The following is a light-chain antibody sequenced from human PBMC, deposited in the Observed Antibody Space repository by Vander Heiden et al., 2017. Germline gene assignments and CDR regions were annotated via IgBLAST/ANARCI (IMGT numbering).Light chain of an antibody. Sequence: QSALTQPASASGSPGQPITITCTGTSSDVGGYNYVSWYQQHPGKAPKLMIYEVSNRPSGVSNRFSGSKSGNTASLTITGLQAEDEADYYCSSYTSSSTLVFGGGTKLTVL. CDR1: SSDVGGYNY. CDR3: SSYTSSSTLV. V-gene: IGLV2-14*01. CDR2: EVS. J-gene: IGLJ2*01.